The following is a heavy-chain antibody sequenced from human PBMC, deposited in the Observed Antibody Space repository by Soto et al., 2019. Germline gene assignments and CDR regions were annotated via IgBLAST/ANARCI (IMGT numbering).Heavy chain of an antibody. D-gene: IGHD3-3*01. V-gene: IGHV4-59*01. CDR1: GGSISSYY. CDR2: IYYSGST. Sequence: PSETLSLTCTVSGGSISSYYWSWIRQPPGKGLEWIGYIYYSGSTNYNPSLKSRVTISVDTSKNQFSLKLSSVTAADTAVYYCARDPVGYDRCLRQYCGMDDWGQGTTVTVSS. J-gene: IGHJ6*02. CDR3: ARDPVGYDRCLRQYCGMDD.